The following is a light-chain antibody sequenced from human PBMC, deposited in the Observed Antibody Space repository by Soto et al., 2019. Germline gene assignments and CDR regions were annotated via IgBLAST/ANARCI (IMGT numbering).Light chain of an antibody. CDR1: SGSVSTSFY. V-gene: IGLV8-61*01. J-gene: IGLJ2*01. CDR3: VLYLGSGISV. Sequence: QTVVTQEPSFSVSPGGTATLTCGLSSGSVSTSFYPSWYQQTPGQAPRTLIYSTNTRSSGVPDRSSGSILGNKAALTITGAQADDESDYYCVLYLGSGISVFGGGTKVTVL. CDR2: STN.